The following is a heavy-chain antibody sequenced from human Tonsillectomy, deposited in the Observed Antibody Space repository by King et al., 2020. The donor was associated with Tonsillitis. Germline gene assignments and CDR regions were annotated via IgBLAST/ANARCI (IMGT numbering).Heavy chain of an antibody. CDR1: GFTFSTYP. Sequence: VQLVESGGGLVQPGGSLGLSCAASGFTFSTYPMSWVRQAPGKGLEWVSAISGSGGSTYHADSVKGRFTISRDNSKNTLYLQMNSLRAEDTAVYYCAKVGQAYYDFWSGHRNWFDPWGQGTLVTVSS. CDR2: ISGSGGST. J-gene: IGHJ5*02. V-gene: IGHV3-23*04. CDR3: AKVGQAYYDFWSGHRNWFDP. D-gene: IGHD3-3*01.